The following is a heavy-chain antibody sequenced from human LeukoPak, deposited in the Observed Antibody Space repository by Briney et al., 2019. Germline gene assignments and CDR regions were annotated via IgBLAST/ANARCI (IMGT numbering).Heavy chain of an antibody. CDR2: INHSGST. Sequence: SETLSLTCAVYGESFSGYYWSWIRQPPGRGLEWIGEINHSGSTNYNPSLKSRVTISVDTSKNQFSLKLSSVTAADTAVYYCARRWGLQTSRFDPWGQGTLVTVSS. D-gene: IGHD7-27*01. V-gene: IGHV4-34*01. J-gene: IGHJ5*02. CDR1: GESFSGYY. CDR3: ARRWGLQTSRFDP.